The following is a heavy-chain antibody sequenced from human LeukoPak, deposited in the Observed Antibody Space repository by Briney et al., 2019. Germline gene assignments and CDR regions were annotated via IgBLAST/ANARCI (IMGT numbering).Heavy chain of an antibody. CDR3: ARDRYSIYSGPYYYYYMDV. V-gene: IGHV4-4*02. Sequence: SETLSLTCAVSGGSISSSNWWSWVRQPPGKGLEWIGEIYHSGSTNYNPSLKSRVTISVDTSKNQFSLQLNSVTPEDTAVYYCARDRYSIYSGPYYYYYMDVWGKGTTVTVSS. J-gene: IGHJ6*03. CDR1: GGSISSSNW. D-gene: IGHD4-11*01. CDR2: IYHSGST.